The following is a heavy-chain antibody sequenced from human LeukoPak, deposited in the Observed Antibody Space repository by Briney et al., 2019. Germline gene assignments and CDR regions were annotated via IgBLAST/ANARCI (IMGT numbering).Heavy chain of an antibody. J-gene: IGHJ3*02. CDR1: GGSISSYY. D-gene: IGHD3-10*01. V-gene: IGHV4-4*07. CDR2: IYTSGST. CDR3: ARVCYGSGTNDAFDI. Sequence: SETLSLTCTVSGGSISSYYWSWIRQPAGKGLEWIGRIYTSGSTNYNPSLKSRVTMSVDTSKNRFSLKLSSVTAADTAVYYCARVCYGSGTNDAFDIWGQGTMVTVSS.